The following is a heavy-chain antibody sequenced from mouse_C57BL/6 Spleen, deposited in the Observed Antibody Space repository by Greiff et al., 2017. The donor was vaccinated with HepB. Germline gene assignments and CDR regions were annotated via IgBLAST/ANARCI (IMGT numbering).Heavy chain of an antibody. V-gene: IGHV1-69*01. CDR1: GYTFTSYW. D-gene: IGHD2-4*01. J-gene: IGHJ3*01. CDR3: ARLDDYDGAWFAY. CDR2: IDPSDSYT. Sequence: QVQLQQPGAELVMPWASVKLSCKASGYTFTSYWMHWVKQRPGQGLEWIGEIDPSDSYTNYNQKFKGKSTLTVDKSSSTAYMQLSSLTSEDSAVYYCARLDDYDGAWFAYWGQGTLVTVSA.